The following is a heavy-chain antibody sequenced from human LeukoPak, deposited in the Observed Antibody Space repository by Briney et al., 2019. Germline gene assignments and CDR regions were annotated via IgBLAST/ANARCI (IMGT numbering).Heavy chain of an antibody. D-gene: IGHD3-10*01. J-gene: IGHJ4*02. V-gene: IGHV4-59*01. CDR3: ARGTESYYGSGSYSHDY. CDR1: GGSISSYY. Sequence: SSETLSLTCTVSGGSISSYYWSWIRQPPGKGLEWIGYIYYSGSTNYNPSLKSRVTISVDTSKNQFSLKLSSVTAADTAVYYCARGTESYYGSGSYSHDYWGQGTLATVSS. CDR2: IYYSGST.